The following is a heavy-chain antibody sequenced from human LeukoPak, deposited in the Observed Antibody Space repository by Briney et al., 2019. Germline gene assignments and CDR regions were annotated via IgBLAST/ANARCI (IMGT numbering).Heavy chain of an antibody. CDR2: IDPNSGGT. J-gene: IGHJ4*02. D-gene: IGHD2-15*01. Sequence: ASVKVSCKASGYTFTGYYMHWVRQAPGQGLEWMGWIDPNSGGTNYAQKFQGWVTMTRDTSISTAYMELSRLRSDDTAVYYCARRASGGRSPFDYWGQGTLVTVSS. CDR3: ARRASGGRSPFDY. CDR1: GYTFTGYY. V-gene: IGHV1-2*04.